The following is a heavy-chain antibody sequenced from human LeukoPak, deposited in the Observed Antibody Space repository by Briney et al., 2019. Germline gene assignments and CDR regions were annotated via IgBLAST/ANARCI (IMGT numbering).Heavy chain of an antibody. V-gene: IGHV4-34*01. CDR2: INDSGST. CDR3: ARGPDTSSHDFNS. Sequence: SETLSLTCAVYGGSFSGSYWSWIRQPPGKGLEWIGEINDSGSTNYNPSLKSRVTISLATSKNLFSLGLTSVTAADTAVYYCARGPDTSSHDFNSWGQETLVTVSS. D-gene: IGHD2-2*01. CDR1: GGSFSGSY. J-gene: IGHJ4*02.